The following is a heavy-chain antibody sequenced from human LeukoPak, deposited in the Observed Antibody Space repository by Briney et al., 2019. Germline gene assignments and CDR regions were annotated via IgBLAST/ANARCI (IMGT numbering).Heavy chain of an antibody. CDR1: GGSISSYY. J-gene: IGHJ6*02. Sequence: SETLSLTCTVSGGSISSYYWSWIRQPPGKGLEWIGYIYYSGSTNYNPSLKSRVTISVDTSKNQFSLKLSSVTAADTAVYYCARTAYYYYGMDVWGQETTVTVSS. CDR2: IYYSGST. V-gene: IGHV4-59*08. CDR3: ARTAYYYYGMDV.